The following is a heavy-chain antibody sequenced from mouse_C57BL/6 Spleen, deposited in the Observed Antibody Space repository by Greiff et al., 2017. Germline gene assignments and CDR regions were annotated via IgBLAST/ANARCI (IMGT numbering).Heavy chain of an antibody. D-gene: IGHD4-1*01. Sequence: QVQLQQSGAELVRPGASVTLSCKASGYTFTDYEMHWVKQTPVHGLEWIGAIDPETGGTAYNQKFKGKAILTADKSSSTAYMELRSLTSEDSAVYYCTRLLGRDYFDYWGQGTTLTVSS. CDR3: TRLLGRDYFDY. J-gene: IGHJ2*01. CDR2: IDPETGGT. V-gene: IGHV1-15*01. CDR1: GYTFTDYE.